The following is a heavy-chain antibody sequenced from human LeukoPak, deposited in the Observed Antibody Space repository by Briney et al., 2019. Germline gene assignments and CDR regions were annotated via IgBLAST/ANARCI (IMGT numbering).Heavy chain of an antibody. CDR3: ASGDSSGSNFDY. CDR1: GYTFTSYD. J-gene: IGHJ4*02. Sequence: ASVKVSCKASGYTFTSYDINWVRQATGQGLEWMGWMNTNSGNTGYAQKFQGRVTMTRNTSISTAYMELSSLRSEDTAVYYCASGDSSGSNFDYWGQGTLVTVSS. CDR2: MNTNSGNT. D-gene: IGHD3-22*01. V-gene: IGHV1-8*01.